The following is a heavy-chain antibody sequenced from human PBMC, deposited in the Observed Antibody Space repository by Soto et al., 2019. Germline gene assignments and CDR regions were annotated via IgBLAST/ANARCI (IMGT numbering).Heavy chain of an antibody. D-gene: IGHD3-3*01. Sequence: ASVKVSCKASGYTFTSYGISWVRQAPGQGLEWMGWISAYNGNTNYAQKLQGRVTMTTDTSTSTAYMELRSLRSDDTAVYYCARDFTDYDFWSGSHSNYYYYYMDVWGKGTTVTVSS. CDR3: ARDFTDYDFWSGSHSNYYYYYMDV. CDR2: ISAYNGNT. V-gene: IGHV1-18*01. J-gene: IGHJ6*03. CDR1: GYTFTSYG.